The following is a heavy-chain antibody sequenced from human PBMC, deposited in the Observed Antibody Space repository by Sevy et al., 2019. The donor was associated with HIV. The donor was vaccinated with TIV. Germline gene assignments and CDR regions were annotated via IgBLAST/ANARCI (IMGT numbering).Heavy chain of an antibody. J-gene: IGHJ4*02. CDR3: TREGFTAPERDY. CDR2: IRSKAYGGTT. CDR1: GFTFGDYA. V-gene: IGHV3-49*04. Sequence: GGSLRLPCTASGFTFGDYAMSWVRQAPGKGLEWVGFIRSKAYGGTTEYAASVKGRFTISRDDSKSIAYLQMNSLKTEDTAVYYCTREGFTAPERDYWGQGTLVTVSS.